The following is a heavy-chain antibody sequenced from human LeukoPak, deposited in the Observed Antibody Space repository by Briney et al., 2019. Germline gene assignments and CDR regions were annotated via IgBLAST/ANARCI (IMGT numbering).Heavy chain of an antibody. CDR2: IYHSGST. D-gene: IGHD3-22*01. V-gene: IGHV4-38-2*02. CDR1: GYSISSGYY. CDR3: AREFYYYDSSGYWAY. Sequence: SETLSLTCTVSGYSISSGYYWGWIRQPPGKGLEWIGSIYHSGSTYYNPSLKSRVTISVDTSKNQFSLKLSSVTAADTAVYYCAREFYYYDSSGYWAYWGQGTLVTVSS. J-gene: IGHJ4*02.